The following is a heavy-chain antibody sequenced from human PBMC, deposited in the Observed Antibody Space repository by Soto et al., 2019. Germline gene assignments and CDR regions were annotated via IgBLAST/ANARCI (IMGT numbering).Heavy chain of an antibody. J-gene: IGHJ3*02. CDR3: ARATIWGSYHLDAFDI. V-gene: IGHV3-13*01. Sequence: GGSLRLSCAASGFTFSSYDMHWVRQATGKGLEWVSAIGTAGDTYYPGSVKGRFTIYRENAKNSLYLQMNSLRAGDTAVYYCARATIWGSYHLDAFDIWGQGTMVTVSS. CDR1: GFTFSSYD. D-gene: IGHD3-16*02. CDR2: IGTAGDT.